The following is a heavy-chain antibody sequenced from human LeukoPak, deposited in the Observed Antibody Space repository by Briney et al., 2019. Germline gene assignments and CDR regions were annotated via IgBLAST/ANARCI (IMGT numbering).Heavy chain of an antibody. D-gene: IGHD2-15*01. CDR3: ARDSGSGTNDY. CDR1: GYTFTSYA. V-gene: IGHV1-3*01. J-gene: IGHJ4*02. CDR2: ISAGNGNT. Sequence: ASVKVSCKASGYTFTSYAIHWVRQAPGQRLEWMGWISAGNGNTKYSQNFQGRVTFISNTSATTAFMELSSLRSEDAAVYYCARDSGSGTNDYWGQGTLVTVSS.